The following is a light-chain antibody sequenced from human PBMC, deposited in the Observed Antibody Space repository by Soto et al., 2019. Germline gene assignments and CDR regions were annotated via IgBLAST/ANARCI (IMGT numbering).Light chain of an antibody. CDR3: GSWDSSLSAYV. V-gene: IGLV1-51*01. Sequence: QSVLTQPPSVSAAPGQKVTISCSGSSSNIGGNSVSWYQQLPVTAPKLLIYDDNKRPSGIPDRFSGSKSGTSATLGITGFQTGDEADYYCGSWDSSLSAYVFGTGTRSPS. J-gene: IGLJ1*01. CDR2: DDN. CDR1: SSNIGGNS.